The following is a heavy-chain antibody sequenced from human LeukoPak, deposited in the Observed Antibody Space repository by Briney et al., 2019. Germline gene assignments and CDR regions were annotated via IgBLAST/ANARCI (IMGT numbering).Heavy chain of an antibody. V-gene: IGHV1-8*01. Sequence: ASVKVSCKASGYTFTSNDINWVRQATGQGLEWMGWMKPNSGNTGYAQKFQGRVTMTRNTSISTAYMEVTSLTSEDTAIYYCARDKGGTGEPLDSWGQGTLVTVSS. CDR1: GYTFTSND. J-gene: IGHJ4*02. CDR2: MKPNSGNT. CDR3: ARDKGGTGEPLDS. D-gene: IGHD7-27*01.